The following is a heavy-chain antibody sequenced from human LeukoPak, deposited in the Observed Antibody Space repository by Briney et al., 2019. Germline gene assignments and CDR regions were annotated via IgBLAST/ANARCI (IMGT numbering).Heavy chain of an antibody. Sequence: ASVKVSCTASGYTFTGYHMHWVRQAPGQGLEWMGWINPNHGDTNYAQKFQDRVSMTRDTSISTAYMHLSRLRSADTAVYYCARDPRGWFDPWGQGTLVTVSS. CDR1: GYTFTGYH. V-gene: IGHV1-2*02. J-gene: IGHJ5*02. CDR2: INPNHGDT. CDR3: ARDPRGWFDP.